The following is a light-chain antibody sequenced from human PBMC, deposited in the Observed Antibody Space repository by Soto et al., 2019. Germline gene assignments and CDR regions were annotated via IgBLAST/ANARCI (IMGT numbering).Light chain of an antibody. CDR2: GAS. V-gene: IGKV3-20*01. Sequence: EIVLTQSPGTLSLSPGERATLSCRASQSVSSSYLAWYQQKPGQAPRLLIYGASSRATGIPDRFSGSGSGTDFPLTIIRLEPEDFTFYYCQQYGSSPPHSFGPGNKVDIK. CDR3: QQYGSSPPHS. J-gene: IGKJ3*01. CDR1: QSVSSSY.